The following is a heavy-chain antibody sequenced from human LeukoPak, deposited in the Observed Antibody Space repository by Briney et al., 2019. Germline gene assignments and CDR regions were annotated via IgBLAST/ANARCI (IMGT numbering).Heavy chain of an antibody. D-gene: IGHD1-26*01. CDR3: ARGSEWEPLYYFDY. CDR2: ISSSSGYI. CDR1: GFTFSIYN. V-gene: IGHV3-21*01. Sequence: PGGSLRLSCAASGFTFSIYNMNWIRQAPGKGLEWVSLISSSSGYIYYADSMKGRFTIFRDNAKNSLYLQMNSLRAEDTAVYYCARGSEWEPLYYFDYWGQGTLVTVSS. J-gene: IGHJ4*02.